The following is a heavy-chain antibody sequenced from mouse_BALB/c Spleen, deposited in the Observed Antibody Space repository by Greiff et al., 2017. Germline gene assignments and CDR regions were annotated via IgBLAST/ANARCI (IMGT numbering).Heavy chain of an antibody. J-gene: IGHJ2*01. V-gene: IGHV5-6-5*01. D-gene: IGHD2-3*01. Sequence: EVMLVESGGGLVKPGGSLKLSCAASGFTFSSYAMSWVRQTPEKRLEWVASISSGGSTYYPDSVKGRFTISRDNARNILYLQMSSLRSEDTAMYYCARGRSYDGYYLDYWGQGTTLTVSS. CDR1: GFTFSSYA. CDR2: ISSGGST. CDR3: ARGRSYDGYYLDY.